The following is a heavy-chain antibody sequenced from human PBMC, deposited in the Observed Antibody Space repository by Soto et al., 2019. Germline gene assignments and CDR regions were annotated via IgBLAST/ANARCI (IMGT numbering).Heavy chain of an antibody. CDR3: DY. CDR1: GDSISSSNYY. CDR2: IYYSGIT. V-gene: IGHV4-39*01. J-gene: IGHJ4*02. Sequence: SETLSLTCTVSGDSISSSNYYWGWIRQPPGKGLEWIANIYYSGITYCNPSLKSRVAISVDTSKNQFSLKLSSVSAADTAIYYCDYWGQGTLVTVSS.